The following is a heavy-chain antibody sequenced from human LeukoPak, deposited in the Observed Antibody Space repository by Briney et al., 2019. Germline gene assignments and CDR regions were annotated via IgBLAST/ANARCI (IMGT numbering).Heavy chain of an antibody. CDR3: AKDLGMGDY. Sequence: PGGSLRLSCAASGFIFRRYAMSWVRQAPGKRLEWVSTISDRGDSTYYADSVKGRFTISKDNSKNTLYLHMNSLRGDDTAVYYCAKDLGMGDYWGQGTLVTVSS. CDR2: ISDRGDST. V-gene: IGHV3-23*01. J-gene: IGHJ4*02. D-gene: IGHD5-24*01. CDR1: GFIFRRYA.